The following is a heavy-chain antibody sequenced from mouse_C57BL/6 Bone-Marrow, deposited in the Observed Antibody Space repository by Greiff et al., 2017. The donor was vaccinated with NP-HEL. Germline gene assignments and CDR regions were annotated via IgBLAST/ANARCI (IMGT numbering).Heavy chain of an antibody. CDR2: ISDGGSYT. Sequence: EVMLVESGGGLVKPGGSLKLSCAASGFTFSSYAMSWVRLTPEKRLEWVATISDGGSYTYYPDNVKGRFTISRDNAKNNLYLQMSHLKSEDTAMYYCSYYYGSSSYWYFDVWGTGTTVTVSS. CDR1: GFTFSSYA. V-gene: IGHV5-4*03. J-gene: IGHJ1*03. D-gene: IGHD1-1*01. CDR3: SYYYGSSSYWYFDV.